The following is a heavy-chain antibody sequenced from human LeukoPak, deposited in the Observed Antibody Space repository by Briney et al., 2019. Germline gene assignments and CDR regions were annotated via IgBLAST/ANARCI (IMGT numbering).Heavy chain of an antibody. Sequence: GESLKISCQGSGYIFTHYWIGWVRQMPGKGLKWVGIIYPSDTDTRYNPSLQGQVTISADKSISTAYLQWRSLKASDTAMYYCARQGGDYVGIDAFDIWGQGTMVTVSS. CDR1: GYIFTHYW. CDR3: ARQGGDYVGIDAFDI. J-gene: IGHJ3*02. D-gene: IGHD4-17*01. CDR2: IYPSDTDT. V-gene: IGHV5-51*01.